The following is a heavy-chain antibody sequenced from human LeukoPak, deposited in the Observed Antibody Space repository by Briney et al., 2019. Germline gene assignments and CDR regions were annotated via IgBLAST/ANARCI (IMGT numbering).Heavy chain of an antibody. J-gene: IGHJ6*02. CDR3: ARVSYGGTYSNLFSGYGMDV. CDR1: VYTFTSFG. V-gene: IGHV1-18*01. Sequence: ASLKVSCRASVYTFTSFGISRVRQAPGQGLEWMGWISTYNGNRNYVQNLQGRVTMTTDTYTSSAFMELRSLRSDDTAVYYCARVSYGGTYSNLFSGYGMDVWSQGTTVTVSS. CDR2: ISTYNGNR. D-gene: IGHD3-22*01.